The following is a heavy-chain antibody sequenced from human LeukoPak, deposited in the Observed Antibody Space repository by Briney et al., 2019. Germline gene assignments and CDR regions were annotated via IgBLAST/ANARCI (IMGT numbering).Heavy chain of an antibody. CDR3: ARGPTISETGYFDY. D-gene: IGHD1-1*01. V-gene: IGHV4-34*01. J-gene: IGHJ4*03. CDR2: INHRGDT. Sequence: SETLSLTCAVYGGSFSAYYWSWIRQSPGKGLEWIAEINHRGDTNYNPSVKSRVSISVDASKNQFSLKVTSLTAADTAVYYCARGPTISETGYFDYWGQGTLVTVSS. CDR1: GGSFSAYY.